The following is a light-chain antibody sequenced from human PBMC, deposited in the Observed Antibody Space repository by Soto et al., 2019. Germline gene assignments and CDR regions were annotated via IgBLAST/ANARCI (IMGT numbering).Light chain of an antibody. CDR3: QQYGTSPWT. Sequence: EIVLTQSPGTPSLSPGERATLSCRASQSVSSNYLAWYQQKPGQAPRLLIYGASGRATAIPDRFSGSGSGADFTLTISRLEPEDFAVYYCQQYGTSPWTFGQGTKVDIK. CDR2: GAS. J-gene: IGKJ1*01. V-gene: IGKV3-20*01. CDR1: QSVSSNY.